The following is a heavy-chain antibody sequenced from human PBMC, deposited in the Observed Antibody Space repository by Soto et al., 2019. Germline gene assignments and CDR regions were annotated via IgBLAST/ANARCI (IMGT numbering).Heavy chain of an antibody. CDR2: IYYSGST. CDR1: GGSISSSSYY. V-gene: IGHV4-39*01. D-gene: IGHD6-19*01. J-gene: IGHJ6*03. Sequence: SETLSLTCTVSGGSISSSSYYWGWIRQPPGKGLEWIGSIYYSGSTYYNPSLKSRVTISVDTSKNQFSLKLSSVTAADTAVYYCASNIAVAGPLDYYYYYMDVWGKGTTVTVSS. CDR3: ASNIAVAGPLDYYYYYMDV.